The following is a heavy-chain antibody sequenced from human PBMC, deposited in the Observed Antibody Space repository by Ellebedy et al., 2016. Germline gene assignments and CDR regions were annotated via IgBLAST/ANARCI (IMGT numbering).Heavy chain of an antibody. CDR1: GFTFSNYW. CDR3: GRGSPPDP. J-gene: IGHJ5*02. CDR2: INSDGIDT. V-gene: IGHV3-74*01. Sequence: GGSLRLSCAASGFTFSNYWMQWVRQAPGKGLVWVSRINSDGIDTRYADSVKGRFTISRDNAKNTLYLQMNSLRDEDTAVYYCGRGSPPDPWGQGTLVTVSS.